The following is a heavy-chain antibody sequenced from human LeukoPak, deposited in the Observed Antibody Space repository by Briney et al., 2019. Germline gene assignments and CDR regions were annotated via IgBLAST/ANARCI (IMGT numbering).Heavy chain of an antibody. D-gene: IGHD3-22*01. CDR2: INHSGTT. J-gene: IGHJ4*02. CDR1: GGSFSGYY. CDR3: ARGPPYNYDSSGYYRFDY. Sequence: PSETLSLTCVVYGGSFSGYYWSWMRQPPGKGLEWMGEINHSGTTKYNPSLKSRVTIFVDTSKNQFSLKVTSVTAADAAVYYCARGPPYNYDSSGYYRFDYWGQGTLVTVSS. V-gene: IGHV4-34*01.